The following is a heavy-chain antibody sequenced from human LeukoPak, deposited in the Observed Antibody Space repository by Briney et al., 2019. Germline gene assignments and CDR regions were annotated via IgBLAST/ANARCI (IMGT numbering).Heavy chain of an antibody. CDR3: ARDRYYYDSSGYIRGISFDY. J-gene: IGHJ4*02. CDR2: INPSGGST. CDR1: GYTFTSYY. Sequence: GASVTVSCKASGYTFTSYYMHWVRQAPGQGLEWMGIINPSGGSTSYAQKFQGRVTMTRDTSTSTVYKELSSLRSEDTAVYYCARDRYYYDSSGYIRGISFDYWGQGTLVTVSS. D-gene: IGHD3-22*01. V-gene: IGHV1-46*01.